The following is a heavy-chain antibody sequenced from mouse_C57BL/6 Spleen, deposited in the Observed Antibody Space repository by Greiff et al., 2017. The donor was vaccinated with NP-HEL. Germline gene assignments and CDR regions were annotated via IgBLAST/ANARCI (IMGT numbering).Heavy chain of an antibody. V-gene: IGHV1-82*01. CDR1: GYAFSSSW. CDR3: ARSLDCNLFAY. CDR2: IYPGDGDT. D-gene: IGHD2-1*01. Sequence: VQLQQSGPELVKPGASVKISCKASGYAFSSSWMNWVKQRPGKGLEWIGRIYPGDGDTNYNGKFKGKATLTADKSSSTAYMQLSSLTSEDSAVYFCARSLDCNLFAYWGQGTLVTVSA. J-gene: IGHJ3*01.